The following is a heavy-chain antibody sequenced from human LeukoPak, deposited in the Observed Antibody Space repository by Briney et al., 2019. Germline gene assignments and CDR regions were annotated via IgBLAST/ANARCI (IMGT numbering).Heavy chain of an antibody. CDR1: GYTFTSYG. CDR3: ARDRQITMVRGVIIPFDY. V-gene: IGHV1-18*04. D-gene: IGHD3-10*01. CDR2: ISAYNGNT. Sequence: AASVKVSCKASGYTFTSYGISWVRQAPGQGLERMGWISAYNGNTNYAQKLQGRVTMTTDTSTSTAYMELRSLRSDDTAVYYCARDRQITMVRGVIIPFDYWGQGTLVTVSS. J-gene: IGHJ4*02.